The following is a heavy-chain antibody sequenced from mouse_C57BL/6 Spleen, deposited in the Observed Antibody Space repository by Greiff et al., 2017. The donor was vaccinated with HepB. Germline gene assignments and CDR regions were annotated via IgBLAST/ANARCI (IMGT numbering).Heavy chain of an antibody. CDR2: IHPNSGST. CDR3: ARDYGSSQGFAY. V-gene: IGHV1-64*01. CDR1: GYTFTSYW. D-gene: IGHD1-1*01. J-gene: IGHJ3*01. Sequence: VKLQQPGAELVKPGASVKLSCKASGYTFTSYWMHWVKQRPGQGLEWIGMIHPNSGSTNYNEKFKSKATLTVDKSSSTAYMQLSSLTSEDSAVYYCARDYGSSQGFAYWGQGTLVTVSA.